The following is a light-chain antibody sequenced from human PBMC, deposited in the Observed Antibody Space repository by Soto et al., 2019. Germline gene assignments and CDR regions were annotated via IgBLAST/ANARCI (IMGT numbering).Light chain of an antibody. J-gene: IGKJ1*01. CDR1: QNVNAY. CDR3: QESYNIFTWR. Sequence: DIQMTQSPSSLSASVGDTVVISCRASQNVNAYVNWYQQRPGKAPKLLIFAATSLKSGVPSRFSGAGAGTEFSLTISGLQPEDFGTYYCQESYNIFTWRFGQGTKVEFK. CDR2: AAT. V-gene: IGKV1-39*01.